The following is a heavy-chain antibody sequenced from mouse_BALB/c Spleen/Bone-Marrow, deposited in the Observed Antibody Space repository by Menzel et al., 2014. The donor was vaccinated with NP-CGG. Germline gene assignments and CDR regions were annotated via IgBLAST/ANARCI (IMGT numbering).Heavy chain of an antibody. CDR1: GFSLSRYS. D-gene: IGHD1-1*01. Sequence: VKVVESGPGPVAPSQSLSITCTVSGFSLSRYSIHWVRQPPGEGLEWLGVIWGGGNTDYNSALKSRLSISKDNSKSQVFLKMNSLQTDDTAMYYCARFITTGTMDYWGQGTSVTVSS. V-gene: IGHV2-6-4*01. CDR2: IWGGGNT. J-gene: IGHJ4*01. CDR3: ARFITTGTMDY.